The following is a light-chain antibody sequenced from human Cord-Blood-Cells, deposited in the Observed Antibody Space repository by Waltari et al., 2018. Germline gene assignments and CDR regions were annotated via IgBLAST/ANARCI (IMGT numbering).Light chain of an antibody. CDR2: WAS. CDR3: QQYYSTIFT. Sequence: DIVMTQSPDPLAVSLGARATINCKSSQSVLYSSNNKNYLAWYQQKPGQPPKLLIYWASTRESGVPDRFSGSGSGTDFTLTISSLQAEDVAVYYCQQYYSTIFTFGPGTKVDIK. V-gene: IGKV4-1*01. CDR1: QSVLYSSNNKNY. J-gene: IGKJ3*01.